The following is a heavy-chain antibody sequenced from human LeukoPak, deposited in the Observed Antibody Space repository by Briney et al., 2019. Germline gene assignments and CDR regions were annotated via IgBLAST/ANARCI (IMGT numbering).Heavy chain of an antibody. CDR1: GFTFSSYA. J-gene: IGHJ4*02. CDR3: ARSLRQWLGSVTTSFDY. CDR2: RSYDGSNK. D-gene: IGHD6-19*01. V-gene: IGHV3-30*04. Sequence: GRSLRLSCAASGFTFSSYAMHWVRQAPGKGLEWVAVRSYDGSNKYYADSVKGRFTISRDNSKNTLYLQMNSLRAEDTAVYYCARSLRQWLGSVTTSFDYWGQGTLVTVSS.